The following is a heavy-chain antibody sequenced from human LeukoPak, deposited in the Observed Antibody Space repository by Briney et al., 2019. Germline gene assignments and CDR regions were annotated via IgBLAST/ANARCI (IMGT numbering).Heavy chain of an antibody. CDR1: GYTFTSYD. V-gene: IGHV1-8*01. J-gene: IGHJ6*03. CDR2: MNPNSGNT. Sequence: ASVKVSCKASGYTFTSYDINWVRQATGQGLEWMGWMNPNSGNTGYAQKFQGRVTMTRNTSISTAYMELSSLRSEDTAVYYCARGPLYCSGGSCYYYYMDVWAKGPRSPSP. CDR3: ARGPLYCSGGSCYYYYMDV. D-gene: IGHD2-15*01.